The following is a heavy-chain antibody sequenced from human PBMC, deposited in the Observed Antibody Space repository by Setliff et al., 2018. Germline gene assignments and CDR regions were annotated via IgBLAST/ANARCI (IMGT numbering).Heavy chain of an antibody. V-gene: IGHV3-7*01. CDR3: ARDGGEY. CDR2: IKQDGSEK. Sequence: PSETLSLTCVVSGYSISSGYYWGWIRQPPGKGLEWVANIKQDGSEKYYVDSVKGRFTISRDNAKNSLYLQMSSLRADDTAVYYCARDGGEYWGQGTLVTV. J-gene: IGHJ4*02. D-gene: IGHD3-16*01. CDR1: GYSISSGYY.